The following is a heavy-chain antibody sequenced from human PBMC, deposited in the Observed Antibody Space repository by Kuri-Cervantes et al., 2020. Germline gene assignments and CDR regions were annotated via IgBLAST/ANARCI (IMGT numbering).Heavy chain of an antibody. Sequence: SETLSLTCSFSGDSISGSYWSWIRQPAGKGLEYIGRIYTSGSTNYKPSLRSRVTISVDTSKNQFSLKLSSVTAADTAVYYCAREGLGSSGYFHYYYYYMDVWGKGTTVTVSS. CDR2: IYTSGST. CDR1: GDSISGSY. J-gene: IGHJ6*03. CDR3: AREGLGSSGYFHYYYYYMDV. V-gene: IGHV4-4*07. D-gene: IGHD3-22*01.